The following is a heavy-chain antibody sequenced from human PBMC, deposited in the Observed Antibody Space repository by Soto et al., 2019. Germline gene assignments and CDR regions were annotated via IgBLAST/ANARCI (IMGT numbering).Heavy chain of an antibody. CDR2: IIPILDIP. Sequence: QVQLVQSGAEVKKPGSSVKVSCKASGGTFSRYTFTWVRQAPGHGLEWMGRIIPILDIPNYAQNFQGRVTITADKSTSTAYMELSSLRSDDTAVYYCASHFTGVLVLGTSPPGGDNYGWDVWGQGTTVTVSS. CDR1: GGTFSRYT. D-gene: IGHD2-8*02. J-gene: IGHJ6*02. V-gene: IGHV1-69*02. CDR3: ASHFTGVLVLGTSPPGGDNYGWDV.